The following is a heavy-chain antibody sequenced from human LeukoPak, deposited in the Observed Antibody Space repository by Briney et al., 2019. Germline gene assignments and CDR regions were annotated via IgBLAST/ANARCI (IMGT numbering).Heavy chain of an antibody. CDR1: GGSFSGYY. CDR2: INHSGST. V-gene: IGHV4-34*01. Sequence: SETLSLTCAVYGGSFSGYYWSWIRQPPGKGLEWIGEINHSGSTNYNPSLKSRVTISVDTSKNQFSLKLSSVTAADTAVYYCAREPVNCSGGSCYSDAFDIWGQGTMVTVSS. CDR3: AREPVNCSGGSCYSDAFDI. J-gene: IGHJ3*02. D-gene: IGHD2-15*01.